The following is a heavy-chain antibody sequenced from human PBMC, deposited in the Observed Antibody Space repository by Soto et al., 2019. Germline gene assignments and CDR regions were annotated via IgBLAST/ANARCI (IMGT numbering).Heavy chain of an antibody. CDR3: ARDFAYFDS. J-gene: IGHJ4*02. V-gene: IGHV4-61*01. D-gene: IGHD3-3*01. CDR1: GGSFKSGSYS. Sequence: SETLSLTCTVSGGSFKSGSYSWSWIRQPPGTGLEWIGYVYRTGRTSYNPSLKSRVSISMDTSKNQFSLNLDSVTAADTGVYFCARDFAYFDSWGQGTLVTVSS. CDR2: VYRTGRT.